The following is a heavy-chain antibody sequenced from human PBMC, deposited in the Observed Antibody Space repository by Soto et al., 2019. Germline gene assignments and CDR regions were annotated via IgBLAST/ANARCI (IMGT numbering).Heavy chain of an antibody. Sequence: PSETLSLTCAVYGGSFSGYYWSWIRQPPGKGLEWIGEINHSGSTNYNPSLKSRVTISVDTSKNQFSLKLSSVTAADTAVYYCARGRTLLAVAVPDYWGQGTLVTVSS. CDR1: GGSFSGYY. CDR3: ARGRTLLAVAVPDY. J-gene: IGHJ4*02. CDR2: INHSGST. V-gene: IGHV4-34*01. D-gene: IGHD6-19*01.